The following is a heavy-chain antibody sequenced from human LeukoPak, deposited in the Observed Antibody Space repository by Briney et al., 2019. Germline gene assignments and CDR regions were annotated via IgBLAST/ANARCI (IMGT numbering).Heavy chain of an antibody. CDR1: GFTFSSYA. Sequence: PGRSLRLSCAASGFTFSSYAMHWVRQAPGKGLEWVAVISYDGSNKYYADSVKGRFTISRDNSKNTLYLQMNSLRAEDTAVYYCATPTGTLNYWGQGTLVTVSS. J-gene: IGHJ4*02. CDR3: ATPTGTLNY. V-gene: IGHV3-30*04. CDR2: ISYDGSNK. D-gene: IGHD1/OR15-1a*01.